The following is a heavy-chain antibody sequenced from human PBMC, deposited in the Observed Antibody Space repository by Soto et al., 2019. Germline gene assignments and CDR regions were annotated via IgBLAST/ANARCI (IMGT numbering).Heavy chain of an antibody. CDR2: IYNSGST. D-gene: IGHD1-26*01. CDR1: GGSIRSGDYY. J-gene: IGHJ2*01. CDR3: ARRIGTNNLYFDL. Sequence: QVQLQESGPGLVKPSQTLSLTCTVSGGSIRSGDYYWSWIRRPPGKGLEWIGYIYNSGSTFYNPSLKSRVTISVDTSKNQFSLNLSSVTAADTAVYYCARRIGTNNLYFDLWGRGTLVTVSS. V-gene: IGHV4-30-4*01.